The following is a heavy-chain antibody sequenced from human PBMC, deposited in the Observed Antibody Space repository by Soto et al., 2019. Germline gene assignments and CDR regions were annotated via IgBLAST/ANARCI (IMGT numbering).Heavy chain of an antibody. CDR3: ARMEYSSSFASDI. V-gene: IGHV1-69*02. CDR1: GGTFSSYT. Sequence: QVQLVQSGAEVKKPGSSVKVSCKASGGTFSSYTISWVRQAPGQGLEWMGRIIPILGIANYAQKFQGRVTITADKSTSTAYMELSSLRSEDTAVYYCARMEYSSSFASDIWGQGTMVTVSS. D-gene: IGHD6-13*01. CDR2: IIPILGIA. J-gene: IGHJ3*02.